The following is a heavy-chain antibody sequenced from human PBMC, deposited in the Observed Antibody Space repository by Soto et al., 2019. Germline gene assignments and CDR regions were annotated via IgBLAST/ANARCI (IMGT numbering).Heavy chain of an antibody. CDR2: INPNGGDT. CDR3: ARGTWQGRFDP. Sequence: QVQLVQSGAEVKKPGASVKVSCKASGYTFTGYYIHWVRQAPGQGLEWMGWINPNGGDTNYAQKFQDWVTMTRDTSISTAYMELSRLKSDDTAGYYCARGTWQGRFDPWGQGTLVTVSS. CDR1: GYTFTGYY. J-gene: IGHJ5*02. V-gene: IGHV1-2*04.